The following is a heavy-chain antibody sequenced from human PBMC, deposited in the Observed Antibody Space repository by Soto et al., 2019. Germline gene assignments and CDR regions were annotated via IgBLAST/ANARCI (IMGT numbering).Heavy chain of an antibody. D-gene: IGHD3-10*01. CDR2: IYYSGST. CDR1: GGSISSGGYY. Sequence: QVQLQESGPGLVKPSQTLSLTCTVSGGSISSGGYYWSWIRQHPGKGLEWIGYIYYSGSTYYNPSLQRRVTISVETSKNQFYLKLSSVTAADTAVYYWARDGGGVRGVISYYYYYCMDVWGQVTTVTVSS. V-gene: IGHV4-31*03. CDR3: ARDGGGVRGVISYYYYYCMDV. J-gene: IGHJ6*02.